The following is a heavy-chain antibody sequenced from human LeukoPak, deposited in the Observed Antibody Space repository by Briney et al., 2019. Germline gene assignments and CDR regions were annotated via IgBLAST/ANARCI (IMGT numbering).Heavy chain of an antibody. Sequence: SETLSLTCTVSGGSISSYYWSWIRQPAGKGLEWIGRIYTSGSTNYNPSLKSRVTVSVDTSKNQFSLKLSSVTAADTAVYYCASLDPPEYSVPNSSGWGSDYWGQGTLVTVSS. D-gene: IGHD6-19*01. CDR3: ASLDPPEYSVPNSSGWGSDY. V-gene: IGHV4-4*07. CDR1: GGSISSYY. J-gene: IGHJ4*02. CDR2: IYTSGST.